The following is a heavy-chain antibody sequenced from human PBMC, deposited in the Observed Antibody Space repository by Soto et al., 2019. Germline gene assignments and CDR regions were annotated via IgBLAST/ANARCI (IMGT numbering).Heavy chain of an antibody. J-gene: IGHJ4*02. V-gene: IGHV1-58*01. CDR3: AGIGMEDSSGYSYYFDY. CDR2: IVVGSGNT. CDR1: GFTFTSSA. Sequence: QMQLVQSGPEVKKPGTSVKVSCKASGFTFTSSAVQWVRQARGQRLEWIGWIVVGSGNTNYAQKFQERVTITRDMSTSTAYMELSSLRSEDTAVYYCAGIGMEDSSGYSYYFDYWGQGTLVTVSS. D-gene: IGHD3-22*01.